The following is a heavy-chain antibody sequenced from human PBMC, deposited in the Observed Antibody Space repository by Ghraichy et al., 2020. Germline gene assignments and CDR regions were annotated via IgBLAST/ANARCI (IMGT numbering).Heavy chain of an antibody. D-gene: IGHD1-14*01. CDR2: IAHDAKSQ. V-gene: IGHV3-30*04. CDR3: VRDVPGSRLDH. J-gene: IGHJ4*02. CDR1: GFTFSSYA. Sequence: GGSLRLSCAASGFTFSSYAMHWVRHAPGKGLEWVVVIAHDAKSQHYADSVKGRFTISRDNSKNSLCLQMNSLRAEDTAVYYCVRDVPGSRLDHWGQGILVSVSS.